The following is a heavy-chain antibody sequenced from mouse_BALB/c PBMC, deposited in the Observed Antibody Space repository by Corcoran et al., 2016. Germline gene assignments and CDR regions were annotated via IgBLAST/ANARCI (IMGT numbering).Heavy chain of an antibody. CDR1: GYTFTNYG. CDR2: INTYTGEP. D-gene: IGHD1-1*02. V-gene: IGHV9-3-1*01. CDR3: ASGGYAMDY. J-gene: IGHJ4*01. Sequence: QNQLVQSGPELKKPGETVKISCKASGYTFTNYGMNWVKQAPGKGLKWMGWINTYTGEPTYADDFKGRFAFSLETSASTAYLQINNLKNEDTATYFCASGGYAMDYWGQGTSVTVSS.